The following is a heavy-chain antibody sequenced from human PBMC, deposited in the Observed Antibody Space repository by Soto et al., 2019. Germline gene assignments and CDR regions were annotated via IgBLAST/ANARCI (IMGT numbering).Heavy chain of an antibody. CDR2: ISWNSGSI. CDR3: AKSDYGDYRPLVNN. CDR1: GFTFDDYA. V-gene: IGHV3-9*01. Sequence: EVQLVESGGGLVQPGRSLRLSCAASGFTFDDYAMHWVRQAPGKGLEWVSGISWNSGSIGYADSVKGRFTISRDNAKNPLYLKMNSRRAEDTAFYYWAKSDYGDYRPLVNNGGQGTLAPVSS. J-gene: IGHJ4*02. D-gene: IGHD4-17*01.